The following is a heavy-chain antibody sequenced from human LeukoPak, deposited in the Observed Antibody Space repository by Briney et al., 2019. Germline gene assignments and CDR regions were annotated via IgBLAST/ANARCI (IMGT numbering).Heavy chain of an antibody. D-gene: IGHD3-16*01. Sequence: PSETLSLTCTVCGGPISSYDSSWIRQPPGKGLEWIGYIYYRGSTNYNPSLKSQVTISVDTSQNQFCLKFNSVTAADSAVCHCARAAPLLGAPRDQWREGTLVSVSS. CDR2: IYYRGST. CDR1: GGPISSYD. V-gene: IGHV4-59*01. CDR3: ARAAPLLGAPRDQ. J-gene: IGHJ4*02.